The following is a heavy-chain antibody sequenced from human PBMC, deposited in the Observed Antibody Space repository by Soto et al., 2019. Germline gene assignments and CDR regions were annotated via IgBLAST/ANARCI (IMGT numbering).Heavy chain of an antibody. D-gene: IGHD4-17*01. Sequence: QVQLQESGPGLVEPSGTLSLTCVVSGGSISSTNWWSWVRQPPGKGLEWMGEIYRSGTTNYNPSLKSRITISVDKSKNQFSLKLSSVTAADTAVYYCARDDSGDDFDLWGRGTLVTVSS. V-gene: IGHV4-4*02. CDR1: GGSISSTNW. J-gene: IGHJ2*01. CDR2: IYRSGTT. CDR3: ARDDSGDDFDL.